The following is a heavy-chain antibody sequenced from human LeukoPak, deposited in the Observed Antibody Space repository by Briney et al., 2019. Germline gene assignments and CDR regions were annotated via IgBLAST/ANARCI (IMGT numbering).Heavy chain of an antibody. CDR3: VNPGWYYDSSGYSYYYGMDV. D-gene: IGHD3-22*01. Sequence: GRSLRLLRAAFRFTLGNLLVQWVRQAPGEGLEYVSAIVCNCQSTYYADSVKGRFNIYRDNAKNTLYLRMSSLRPGDTAVYYCVNPGWYYDSSGYSYYYGMDVWGQGTAVTVSS. CDR1: RFTLGNLL. J-gene: IGHJ6*02. V-gene: IGHV3-64D*09. CDR2: IVCNCQST.